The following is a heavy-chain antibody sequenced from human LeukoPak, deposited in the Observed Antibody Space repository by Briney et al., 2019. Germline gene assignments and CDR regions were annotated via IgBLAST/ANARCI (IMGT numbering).Heavy chain of an antibody. Sequence: GASVKVSCKSSGYTFTSYYMYWVRQAPGQGFEWMGIINPSGGSTSYAQKFQGRVTMTRDTSTSTVYMELSSLRSEDTAVYYCARDSGMVRGTVDYWGQGTLVTVSS. V-gene: IGHV1-46*01. D-gene: IGHD3-10*01. CDR3: ARDSGMVRGTVDY. J-gene: IGHJ4*02. CDR1: GYTFTSYY. CDR2: INPSGGST.